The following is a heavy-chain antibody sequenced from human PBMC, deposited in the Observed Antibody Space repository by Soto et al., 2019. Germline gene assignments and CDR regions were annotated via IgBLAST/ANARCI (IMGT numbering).Heavy chain of an antibody. CDR2: INHSGST. CDR1: GGSFSGYY. J-gene: IGHJ6*02. CDR3: ARVVAVAGTGSDYYYGMDV. D-gene: IGHD6-19*01. Sequence: QVQLQQWGAGLLKPSETLSLTCAVYGGSFSGYYWSWIRQPPGKGLEWIGEINHSGSTNYNPSLKSRVTTSVDPSKNQFSLKLSSVTAADTAVYYCARVVAVAGTGSDYYYGMDVWGQGTTVTVSS. V-gene: IGHV4-34*01.